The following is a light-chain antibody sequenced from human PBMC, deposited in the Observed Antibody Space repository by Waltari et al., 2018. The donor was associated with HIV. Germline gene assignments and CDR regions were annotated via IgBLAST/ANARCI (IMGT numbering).Light chain of an antibody. Sequence: QSALTQPASVSGSPGQSITISCTGTSSNLVSWYQQHPGKAPKLLIYEVSKRPSGVSDRFAASKSGNTASLTISGLQAEDEADYHCCSSVGVVNSFVLFGGGTKLTVL. CDR2: EVS. V-gene: IGLV2-23*02. CDR3: CSSVGVVNSFVL. J-gene: IGLJ2*01. CDR1: SSNL.